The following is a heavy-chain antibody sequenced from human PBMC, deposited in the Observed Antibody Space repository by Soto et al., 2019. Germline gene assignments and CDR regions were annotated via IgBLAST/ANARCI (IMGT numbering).Heavy chain of an antibody. V-gene: IGHV4-30-2*02. CDR1: SGSISSGGYS. CDR3: ATRITVFGLLIPPFDP. J-gene: IGHJ5*02. D-gene: IGHD3-3*01. Sequence: SETLSLTCVVSSGSISSGGYSWNWIRQPPGKGLEWIGEINHTGGTHYNPSLKSRVTMSVDTSKNQFSLRLSSVTAADTAIYYCATRITVFGLLIPPFDPWGQGTQVTVSS. CDR2: INHTGGT.